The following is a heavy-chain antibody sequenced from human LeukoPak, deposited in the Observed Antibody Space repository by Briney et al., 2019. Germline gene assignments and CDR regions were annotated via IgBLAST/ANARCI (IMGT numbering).Heavy chain of an antibody. CDR2: ISGSGGST. CDR3: AKALHFTNGLCYKTAPAIN. CDR1: GFTFSSYA. V-gene: IGHV3-23*01. Sequence: GGSLRLSCAASGFTFSSYAMSWVRQAPGKGLEWVSAISGSGGSTYYADSVKGRFTISRDNSKNTLYLQMNSLRAEDTAVYYCAKALHFTNGLCYKTAPAINWGQGTLVTVSS. D-gene: IGHD2-8*01. J-gene: IGHJ4*02.